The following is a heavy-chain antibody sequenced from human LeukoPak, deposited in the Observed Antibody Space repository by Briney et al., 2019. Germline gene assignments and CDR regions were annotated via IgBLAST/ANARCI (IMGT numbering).Heavy chain of an antibody. Sequence: EASVKVSCKASGYTFTGYYMHWVRQAPGQGLEWMGWINPNSGGTNYAQKFQGRVTMTRDTSISTAYMELSRLRSDDTAVYYCARLAQWLEEYYFDYWGQGTLVTVSS. D-gene: IGHD6-19*01. CDR3: ARLAQWLEEYYFDY. CDR2: INPNSGGT. CDR1: GYTFTGYY. V-gene: IGHV1-2*02. J-gene: IGHJ4*02.